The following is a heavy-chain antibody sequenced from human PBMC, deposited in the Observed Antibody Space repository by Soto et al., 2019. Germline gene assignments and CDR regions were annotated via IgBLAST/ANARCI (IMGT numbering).Heavy chain of an antibody. Sequence: LSLTCAVSGGSISSGGYSWSWIRQPPGKGLEWIGYIYHSGSTYYNPSLKSRVTISVDRSKNQFSLKLSSVTAADTAVYYCARGEAAAGAVFDYWGQGTLVTVSS. J-gene: IGHJ4*02. CDR3: ARGEAAAGAVFDY. V-gene: IGHV4-30-2*01. CDR2: IYHSGST. D-gene: IGHD6-13*01. CDR1: GGSISSGGYS.